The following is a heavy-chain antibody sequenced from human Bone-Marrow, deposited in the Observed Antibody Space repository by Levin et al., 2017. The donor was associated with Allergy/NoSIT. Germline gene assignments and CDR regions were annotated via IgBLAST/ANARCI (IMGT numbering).Heavy chain of an antibody. CDR2: IYSGGST. Sequence: LSLPCAASGFTVSSTYMSWVRQAPGKGPEWVSVIYSGGSTYYADSVKGRFTISRDNSKNTLYLQMNSLRAEDTAVYYCARGWFGELLSHWGQGTLVTVSS. V-gene: IGHV3-53*01. J-gene: IGHJ4*02. CDR3: ARGWFGELLSH. D-gene: IGHD3-10*01. CDR1: GFTVSSTY.